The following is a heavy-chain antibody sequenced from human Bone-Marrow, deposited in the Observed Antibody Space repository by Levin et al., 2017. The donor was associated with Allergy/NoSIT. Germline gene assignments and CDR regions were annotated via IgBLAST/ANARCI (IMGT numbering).Heavy chain of an antibody. Sequence: GESLKISCTASGFIFSGYSMNWVRQAPGKGLEWVASITSSDRQTYYADSVRGRFTISRDNAKNSLYLQMNSLRAEDTAAYYCARSSVATNYQYYGMDVWGQGTTVTVSS. V-gene: IGHV3-21*06. D-gene: IGHD5-12*01. CDR3: ARSSVATNYQYYGMDV. CDR2: ITSSDRQT. J-gene: IGHJ6*02. CDR1: GFIFSGYS.